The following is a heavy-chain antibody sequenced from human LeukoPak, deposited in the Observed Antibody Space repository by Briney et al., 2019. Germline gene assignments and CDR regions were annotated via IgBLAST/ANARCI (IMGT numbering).Heavy chain of an antibody. V-gene: IGHV3-48*04. CDR2: ISSSSSTI. J-gene: IGHJ5*02. D-gene: IGHD3-9*01. CDR3: AREVLRYFDWLLGGWFDP. Sequence: GGTLSLSFAASAFTFSSYSGNCVRQDTGKGLGWVSYISSSSSTIYYEDSVKGRFTISRDNANNSLYLQMNSLRAEDTAVYYCAREVLRYFDWLLGGWFDPWGQGTLVTVSS. CDR1: AFTFSSYS.